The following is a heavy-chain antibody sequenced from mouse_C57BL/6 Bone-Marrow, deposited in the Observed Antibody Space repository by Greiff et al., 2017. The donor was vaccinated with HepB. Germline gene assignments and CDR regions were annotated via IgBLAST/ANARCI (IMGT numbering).Heavy chain of an antibody. CDR1: GFTFSDYY. D-gene: IGHD1-1*01. V-gene: IGHV5-16*01. CDR3: ASESTTVLGAMDY. Sequence: EVKVVESEGGLVQPGSSMKLSCTASGFTFSDYYMPWVRQVPGKGLEWVANINYDSSSTYYLDSLKSSFIITRDNAKNILYLKLSSLKSEYTATYSCASESTTVLGAMDYWGQGTSVTVSS. CDR2: INYDSSST. J-gene: IGHJ4*01.